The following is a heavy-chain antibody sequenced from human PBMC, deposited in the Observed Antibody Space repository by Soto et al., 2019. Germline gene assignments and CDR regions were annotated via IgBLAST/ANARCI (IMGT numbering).Heavy chain of an antibody. D-gene: IGHD3-3*01. Sequence: EVQLVESGGGLVQPGGSLRLSCAASGFTFSSYAMHWVRQAPGKGLEYVSAISSNGGSTYYANSVKGRFTISRDNSKNTRYLQMGSLRAEDMAVYYCARDGGTIFGVVDSYYYYYYMDVWGKGTTVTVSS. CDR3: ARDGGTIFGVVDSYYYYYYMDV. CDR1: GFTFSSYA. V-gene: IGHV3-64*01. J-gene: IGHJ6*03. CDR2: ISSNGGST.